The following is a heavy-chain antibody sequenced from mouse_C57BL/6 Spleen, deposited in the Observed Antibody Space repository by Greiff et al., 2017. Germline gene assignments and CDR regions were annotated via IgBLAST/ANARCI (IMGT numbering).Heavy chain of an antibody. V-gene: IGHV3-6*01. CDR1: GYSITSGYY. D-gene: IGHD1-1*01. CDR3: AREITTVVAHFDY. Sequence: ESGPGLVKPSQSLSLTCSVTGYSITSGYYWNWIRQFPGNKLEWMGYISYDGSNKYNPSLKNRISITRDTSKNQFFLKLNSVTTEDTATYYCAREITTVVAHFDYWGQGTTLTVSS. J-gene: IGHJ2*01. CDR2: ISYDGSN.